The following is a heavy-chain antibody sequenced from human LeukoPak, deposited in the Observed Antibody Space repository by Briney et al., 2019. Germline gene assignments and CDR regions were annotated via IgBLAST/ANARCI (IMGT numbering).Heavy chain of an antibody. V-gene: IGHV3-23*01. CDR1: GFTFSSYT. Sequence: PGGSLRLSCAASGFTFSSYTMNWVRQAPGKGLEWVSAISGSGGSTYYADSVKGRFTISRDNSKNTLYLQMNSLRAEDTAVYYCAKLSSYYDSSGYRSYYFDYWGQGTLVTVSS. D-gene: IGHD3-22*01. CDR3: AKLSSYYDSSGYRSYYFDY. J-gene: IGHJ4*02. CDR2: ISGSGGST.